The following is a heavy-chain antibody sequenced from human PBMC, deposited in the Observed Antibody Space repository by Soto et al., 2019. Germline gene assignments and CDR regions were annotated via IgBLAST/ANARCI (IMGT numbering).Heavy chain of an antibody. J-gene: IGHJ4*02. D-gene: IGHD2-21*02. V-gene: IGHV1-69*04. CDR3: ARASWCGGDCSLYYFDY. CDR1: GGTFSSYA. CDR2: IIPILGIA. Sequence: ASVKVSCKASGGTFSSYAISWVRQAPGQGLEWMGRIIPILGIANYAQKFQGRVTITADKSTSTAYMELSSLRSEDTAVYYCARASWCGGDCSLYYFDYWGQGTLVTVSS.